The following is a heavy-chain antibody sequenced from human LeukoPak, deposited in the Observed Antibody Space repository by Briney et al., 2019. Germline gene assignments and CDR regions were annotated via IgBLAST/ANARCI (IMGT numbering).Heavy chain of an antibody. J-gene: IGHJ3*02. CDR1: GGSISSGDYY. CDR3: ARLSPKRSGSYFAFDI. V-gene: IGHV4-30-4*08. D-gene: IGHD1-26*01. CDR2: IYYSGST. Sequence: PSQTLSLTCTVSGGSISSGDYYWSWIRQPPGKGLEWIGYIYYSGSTYYNPSLKSRVTISVDTSKNQFSLKLSSVTAADTAVYYCARLSPKRSGSYFAFDIWGQGTMVTVSS.